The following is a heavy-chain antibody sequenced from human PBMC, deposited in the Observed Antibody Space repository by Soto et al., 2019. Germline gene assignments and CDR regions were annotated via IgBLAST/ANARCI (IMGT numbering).Heavy chain of an antibody. CDR3: AKDRFQGNGIYDALDR. J-gene: IGHJ5*02. V-gene: IGHV3-23*01. CDR1: GFTFYNHA. CDR2: IGGGDT. Sequence: GGSLRLSCTTSGFTFYNHAVNWVRQAPGKGLEWVSTIGGGDTHYADSVRGRFTISRDDSRATLSLQMNSLRAEDTAVYYCAKDRFQGNGIYDALDRWGQGILVTVYS. D-gene: IGHD1-26*01.